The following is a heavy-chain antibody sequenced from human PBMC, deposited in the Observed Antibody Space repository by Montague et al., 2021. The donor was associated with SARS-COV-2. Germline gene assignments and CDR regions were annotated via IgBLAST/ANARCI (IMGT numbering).Heavy chain of an antibody. V-gene: IGHV4-59*01. Sequence: SETRSLTCTLSGGSISTYYWNWIRQPPGKGLEWIGHIYYSGNTYYNPSLKSRATISVETSKNQFSLSLTSVTAADTAVYYCARGPFWSAAPDYWGQGILVTVSS. J-gene: IGHJ4*02. CDR2: IYYSGNT. CDR1: GGSISTYY. CDR3: ARGPFWSAAPDY. D-gene: IGHD3-3*01.